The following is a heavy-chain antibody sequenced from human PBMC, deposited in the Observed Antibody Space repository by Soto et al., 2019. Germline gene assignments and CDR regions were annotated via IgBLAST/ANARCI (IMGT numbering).Heavy chain of an antibody. CDR1: GYTFTSYD. D-gene: IGHD2-2*01. J-gene: IGHJ6*03. CDR2: MNPNSGNT. Sequence: ASVKVSCKASGYTFTSYDINWVRQATGQGLEWMGWMNPNSGNTGYAQKFQGRVTMTRNTSISTAYMELSSLRSEDTAVYYCARVPYFPVPAAPSARLYYYYMDVWGKGTTVTVS. V-gene: IGHV1-8*01. CDR3: ARVPYFPVPAAPSARLYYYYMDV.